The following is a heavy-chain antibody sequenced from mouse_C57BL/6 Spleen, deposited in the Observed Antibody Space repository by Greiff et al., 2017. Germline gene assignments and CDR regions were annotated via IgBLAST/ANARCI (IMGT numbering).Heavy chain of an antibody. CDR1: GYTFTSYW. Sequence: VQLQQPGAELVRPGSSVKLSCKASGYTFTSYWMDWVKQRPGQGLEWIGNIYPSASETHYNDKFKDPATLTVDKSSSTDYMQLSSLTSGESADYYCAKWNDYGSRLYYFDYWGQGTTLTVSS. CDR2: IYPSASET. CDR3: AKWNDYGSRLYYFDY. J-gene: IGHJ2*01. V-gene: IGHV1-61*01. D-gene: IGHD1-1*01.